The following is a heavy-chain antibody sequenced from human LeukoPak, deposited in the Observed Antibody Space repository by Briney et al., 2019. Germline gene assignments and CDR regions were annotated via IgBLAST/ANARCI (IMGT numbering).Heavy chain of an antibody. CDR1: GGSFSGYY. Sequence: PSETLSLTCAVYGGSFSGYYWSWIRQPPGKGLEWIGEINHSGSTNYNPSLKSRVTISVDTSKNQFSLKLSSVTAADTAVYYCARGRSAADIVATISGAFDIWGQGTMVTVSS. V-gene: IGHV4-34*01. D-gene: IGHD5-12*01. J-gene: IGHJ3*02. CDR3: ARGRSAADIVATISGAFDI. CDR2: INHSGST.